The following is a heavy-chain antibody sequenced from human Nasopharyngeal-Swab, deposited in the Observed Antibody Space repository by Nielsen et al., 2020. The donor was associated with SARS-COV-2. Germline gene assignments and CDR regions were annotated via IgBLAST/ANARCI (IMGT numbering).Heavy chain of an antibody. J-gene: IGHJ6*02. CDR1: GYTFTGYY. D-gene: IGHD6-19*01. CDR2: INPNSGGT. CDR3: AREIGIAVAGTLYYYGMDV. Sequence: ASVKVSCKASGYTFTGYYMHWVRQAPGQGLEWMGWINPNSGGTNYAQKLQGRVTMTTDTSTSTAYMELRSLRSDDTAVYYCAREIGIAVAGTLYYYGMDVWGQGTTVTVSS. V-gene: IGHV1-2*02.